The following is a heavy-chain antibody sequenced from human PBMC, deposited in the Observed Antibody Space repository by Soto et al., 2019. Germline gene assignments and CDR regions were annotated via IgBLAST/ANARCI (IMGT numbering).Heavy chain of an antibody. D-gene: IGHD3-10*01. Sequence: QVQLVQSGAEVKKPGSSVKVSCKASGDTFNFYTINWVRQAPGLGLEWMGRFNPILSMSNSALRFQGRVTLTADTSTSTAYMVLSSLRSDGTAVYYCATSFGSGYRAFDYWGQGVLVTVSS. CDR2: FNPILSMS. CDR1: GDTFNFYT. V-gene: IGHV1-69*02. CDR3: ATSFGSGYRAFDY. J-gene: IGHJ4*02.